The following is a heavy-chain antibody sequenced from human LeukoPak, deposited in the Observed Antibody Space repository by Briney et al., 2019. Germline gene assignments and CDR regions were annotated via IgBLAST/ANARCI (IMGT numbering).Heavy chain of an antibody. J-gene: IGHJ4*02. V-gene: IGHV1-3*01. CDR3: ARDDSSLAWLD. CDR2: INAGNGNI. CDR1: GHTSTTYA. D-gene: IGHD3-22*01. Sequence: GASVKVSCKASGHTSTTYAIHWVRQAPGQGLEWMGWINAGNGNIKYSQKLQGRVTITGDTSASTAYMELSSLRSEDTAVYYCARDDSSLAWLDWGQGTLVTVSS.